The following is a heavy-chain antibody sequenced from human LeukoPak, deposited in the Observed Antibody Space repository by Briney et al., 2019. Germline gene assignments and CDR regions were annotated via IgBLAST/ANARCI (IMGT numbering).Heavy chain of an antibody. Sequence: SETLSLTCTVSGGSISSYYWSWIRQPPGKGLEWIGYIYYSGSTSYNPSLKSRVTISVDTSKNHFSLKLSSVTAADTAVYYCARELRYDNSDSGAFWGQGTVVTVSS. V-gene: IGHV4-59*12. J-gene: IGHJ3*01. D-gene: IGHD3-22*01. CDR2: IYYSGST. CDR1: GGSISSYY. CDR3: ARELRYDNSDSGAF.